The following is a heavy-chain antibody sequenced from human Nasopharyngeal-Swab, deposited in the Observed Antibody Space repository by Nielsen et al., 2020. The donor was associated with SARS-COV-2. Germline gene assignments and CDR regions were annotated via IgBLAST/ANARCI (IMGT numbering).Heavy chain of an antibody. CDR2: ISYSGST. Sequence: SETLSLTCTVSGGSISSYYWSWLRQPPGKGLEWIGDISYSGSTNYNPSLKSRVTLSLDTSKNQFSLKLSSVTAADTAVHYCARRLRNYWYFDLWGRGTLVTVSS. CDR3: ARRLRNYWYFDL. CDR1: GGSISSYY. D-gene: IGHD4-17*01. J-gene: IGHJ2*01. V-gene: IGHV4-59*01.